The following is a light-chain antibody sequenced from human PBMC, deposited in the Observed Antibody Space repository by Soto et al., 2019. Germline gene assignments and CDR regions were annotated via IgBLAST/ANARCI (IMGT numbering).Light chain of an antibody. CDR2: EVS. CDR3: SSYAGSNNLV. Sequence: QSVLTQPPSASGSPGQSVTISCTGTSSDVGGYNYVSWYQQHPGKAPKLMIYEVSQRPSGVPDRFSGSKSGNTASLTVSGLKAEDAADYYCSSYAGSNNLVFGGGTKLTV. J-gene: IGLJ2*01. CDR1: SSDVGGYNY. V-gene: IGLV2-8*01.